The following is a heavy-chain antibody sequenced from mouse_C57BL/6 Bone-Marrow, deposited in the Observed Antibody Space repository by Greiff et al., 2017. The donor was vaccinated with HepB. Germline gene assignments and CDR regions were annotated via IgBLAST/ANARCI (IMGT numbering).Heavy chain of an antibody. V-gene: IGHV1-75*01. J-gene: IGHJ4*01. D-gene: IGHD2-10*02. CDR2: IFPGSGST. Sequence: VQVVESGPELVKPGASVKISCKASGYTFTDYYINWVKQRPGQGLEWIGWIFPGSGSTYYNEKFKGKATLTVDKSSSTAYMLLSSLTSEDSAVYFCARYGYGNSYAMDYWGQGTSVTVSS. CDR1: GYTFTDYY. CDR3: ARYGYGNSYAMDY.